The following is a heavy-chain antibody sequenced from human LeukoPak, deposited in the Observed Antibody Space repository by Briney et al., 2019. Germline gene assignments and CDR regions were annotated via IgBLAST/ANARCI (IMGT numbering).Heavy chain of an antibody. CDR3: TRVTYYYDNSGYFHFDS. D-gene: IGHD3-22*01. Sequence: GGSLRLSCTTSGFTFGDYAMSWVRQAPGKGLEWVSFIRRKAHGGTTEYAASVKGRFSSSRDDSKSIAYLQMNSLKIEDTAVYFCTRVTYYYDNSGYFHFDSWGQGSLVTVSS. CDR1: GFTFGDYA. J-gene: IGHJ4*02. CDR2: IRRKAHGGTT. V-gene: IGHV3-49*04.